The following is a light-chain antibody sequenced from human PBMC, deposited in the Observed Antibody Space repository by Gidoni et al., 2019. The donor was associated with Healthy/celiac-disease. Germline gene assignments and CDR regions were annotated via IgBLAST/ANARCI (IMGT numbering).Light chain of an antibody. Sequence: AIRMTQSPSSLSASTGDRVTITCRASQGISSYLAWYQQKPGKAPKLLIYAASTLQSGVPSRFSGSGSGTDFTLTISCLQSEDFATYYCQQYYSYLPYTFXQXTKLEIK. CDR1: QGISSY. V-gene: IGKV1-8*01. CDR3: QQYYSYLPYT. CDR2: AAS. J-gene: IGKJ2*01.